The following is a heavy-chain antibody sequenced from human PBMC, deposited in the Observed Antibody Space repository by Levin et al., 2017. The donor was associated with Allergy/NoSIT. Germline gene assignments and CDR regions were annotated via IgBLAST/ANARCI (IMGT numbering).Heavy chain of an antibody. CDR2: ISWNSGSI. J-gene: IGHJ4*02. CDR3: AKDPEGGAMLGRFDF. D-gene: IGHD3-10*02. Sequence: GGSLRLSCAVSGFTFDDYAIHWVRQAPGKGLEWVSGISWNSGSIGYADSVKGRFTISRDNAKNSLYLQMNSLRAEDTAFYYCAKDPEGGAMLGRFDFWGQGTLVTVSS. V-gene: IGHV3-9*01. CDR1: GFTFDDYA.